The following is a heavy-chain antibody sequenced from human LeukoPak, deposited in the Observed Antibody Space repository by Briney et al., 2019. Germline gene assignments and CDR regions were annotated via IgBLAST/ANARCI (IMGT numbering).Heavy chain of an antibody. J-gene: IGHJ4*02. CDR3: ARGHSESSLSFFDF. D-gene: IGHD1-26*01. Sequence: ASVTVSCKASGYTFTGYYMHWVRPAPGQGLECMGWICAYNGDTHYAQKLQGRVTIITVTSTRPAYLELRSLSTDDKAVYYCARGHSESSLSFFDFWGQGTLVTVSS. V-gene: IGHV1-18*04. CDR1: GYTFTGYY. CDR2: ICAYNGDT.